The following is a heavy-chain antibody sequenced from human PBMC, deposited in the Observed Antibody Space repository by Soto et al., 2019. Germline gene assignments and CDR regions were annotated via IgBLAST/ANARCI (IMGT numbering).Heavy chain of an antibody. CDR1: GGSISSGDYY. CDR2: ISYSGST. CDR3: ARRLSSFSSRDV. D-gene: IGHD3-10*01. J-gene: IGHJ6*01. Sequence: KPSGTLSVTCSPSGGSISSGDYYWTWIRQPPGKGLEWIGYISYSGSTFYSPSLKRRVTISVDRSKNQFSLKLSSVTAADTAVYYCARRLSSFSSRDV. V-gene: IGHV4-30-4*01.